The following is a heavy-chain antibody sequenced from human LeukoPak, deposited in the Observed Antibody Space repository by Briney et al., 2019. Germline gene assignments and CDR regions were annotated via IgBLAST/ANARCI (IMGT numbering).Heavy chain of an antibody. D-gene: IGHD2-2*01. V-gene: IGHV4-59*01. Sequence: SETLSLTCTVSGGSISSYYWSWIRQPPGTGLEWIGYIYYSGSTNYNPSLKSRVTISVDTSKNQFSLKLSSVTAADTAVYYCARSGDCSSTSCYVSVLFDYWGQGTLVTVSS. CDR1: GGSISSYY. CDR2: IYYSGST. CDR3: ARSGDCSSTSCYVSVLFDY. J-gene: IGHJ4*02.